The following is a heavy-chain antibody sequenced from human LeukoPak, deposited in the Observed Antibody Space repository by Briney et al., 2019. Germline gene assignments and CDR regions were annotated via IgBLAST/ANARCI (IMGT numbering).Heavy chain of an antibody. Sequence: SETLSLTCAVSGGSISSYYWSWIRQPPRKGLEWIGYIYYSGSTNYNPSLKSRVTISVDTSKNQFSLKLSSVTAADTAVYYCARQGGIAAAGRELDYWGQGTLVTVSS. CDR2: IYYSGST. CDR1: GGSISSYY. D-gene: IGHD6-13*01. J-gene: IGHJ4*02. CDR3: ARQGGIAAAGRELDY. V-gene: IGHV4-59*08.